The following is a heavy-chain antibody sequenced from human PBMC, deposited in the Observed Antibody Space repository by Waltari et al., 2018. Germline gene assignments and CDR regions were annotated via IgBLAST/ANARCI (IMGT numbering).Heavy chain of an antibody. CDR3: ATALSF. V-gene: IGHV3-48*01. Sequence: EVQVVESGGGLIQPGGSLRLSCAASGFAFGNSNMNLVRQAPGEGLEWVSYISSSGSTIYYADSVKGRFTISRDNAKNSLYLQMSSLRAEDTAVYYCATALSFWGQGTLVTVSS. D-gene: IGHD2-8*01. J-gene: IGHJ4*02. CDR1: GFAFGNSN. CDR2: ISSSGSTI.